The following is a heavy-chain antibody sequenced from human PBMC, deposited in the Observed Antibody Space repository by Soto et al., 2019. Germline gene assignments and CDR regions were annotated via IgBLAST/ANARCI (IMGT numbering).Heavy chain of an antibody. CDR2: INTASYI. Sequence: EVLLVESGGGLVKPGGPLRLSCAASGFTFSTYSMNWVRQAPGKGLEWVSSINTASYIYYADSVKGRFTISRDDAKNSLDLQMNSLRDEDTAVFYCGRGGGKLNGCGRPYFDYWGQGNLV. J-gene: IGHJ4*02. CDR1: GFTFSTYS. D-gene: IGHD3-9*01. CDR3: GRGGGKLNGCGRPYFDY. V-gene: IGHV3-21*01.